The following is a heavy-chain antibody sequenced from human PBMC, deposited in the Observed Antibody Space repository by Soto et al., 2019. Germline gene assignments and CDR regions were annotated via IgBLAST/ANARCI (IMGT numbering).Heavy chain of an antibody. CDR1: GASVNDYY. V-gene: IGHV4-59*02. CDR3: ARWGHPAVKAFDI. J-gene: IGHJ3*02. Sequence: ASETLSLTCTVSGASVNDYYWNWVRHPLGKGLEWIGFIHYTGSRIFNPSLQSRVTMSVDVSQNQFSLRLTSVTAADTAIYYCARWGHPAVKAFDIWGQGTTVTVSS. CDR2: IHYTGSR. D-gene: IGHD3-16*01.